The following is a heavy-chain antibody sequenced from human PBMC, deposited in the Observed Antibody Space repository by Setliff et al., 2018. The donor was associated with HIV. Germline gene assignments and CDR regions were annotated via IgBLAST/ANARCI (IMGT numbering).Heavy chain of an antibody. Sequence: TSETLSLTCAVYGGSLSSSYWTWIRQAPGKGLEWIGEINHSGTANYNPSLKSRVTMSLDRSKRQFSLKLTSLTAADTAVYYCAGLSDFLDYWGRGNLVTVSS. J-gene: IGHJ4*02. V-gene: IGHV4-34*01. CDR2: INHSGTA. D-gene: IGHD2-21*01. CDR1: GGSLSSSY. CDR3: AGLSDFLDY.